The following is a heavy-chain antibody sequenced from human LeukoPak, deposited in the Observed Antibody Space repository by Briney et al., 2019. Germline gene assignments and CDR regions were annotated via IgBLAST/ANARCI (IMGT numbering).Heavy chain of an antibody. CDR1: GFTFSSYW. D-gene: IGHD1-7*01. V-gene: IGHV3-7*04. Sequence: GGSLRLSCAASGFTFSSYWMSWVRQAPGTGLGWVANIKQDGSDKYYVDSVKGRFTISRDNAKNSLYLQMNSLRAEDTAVYYCATEKTTGTCYVDYWGPGTLVTVSS. CDR3: ATEKTTGTCYVDY. CDR2: IKQDGSDK. J-gene: IGHJ4*02.